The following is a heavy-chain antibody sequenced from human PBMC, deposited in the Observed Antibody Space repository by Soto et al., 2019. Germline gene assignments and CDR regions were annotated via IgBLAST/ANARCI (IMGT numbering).Heavy chain of an antibody. CDR2: IGESGTTT. CDR1: GLSFSSYA. V-gene: IGHV3-23*01. CDR3: ARYIPGVRYYGMDV. J-gene: IGHJ6*02. Sequence: PGGSLRLSCAVSGLSFSSYAMTWVRQSPGKGLEWVSLIGESGTTTYYADSVKGRFTISRDNSGNTLFLEMYSLRAEDTAVYYCARYIPGVRYYGMDVWGQGTTVTVSS. D-gene: IGHD2-2*01.